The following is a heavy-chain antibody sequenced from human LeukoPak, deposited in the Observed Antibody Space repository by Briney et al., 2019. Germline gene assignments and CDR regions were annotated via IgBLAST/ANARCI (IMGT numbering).Heavy chain of an antibody. CDR3: ARTGRIVTTPEGYWFDR. Sequence: SETLSLTCTVSGGSISSYYWSWIRQPPGKGLEWIGYIYYSGSTNYNPSLKSRVTISVDTSKNQFSLRVTSVTAADTAVYYCARTGRIVTTPEGYWFDRWGQGTLVTVSS. J-gene: IGHJ5*02. D-gene: IGHD5-12*01. CDR2: IYYSGST. V-gene: IGHV4-59*01. CDR1: GGSISSYY.